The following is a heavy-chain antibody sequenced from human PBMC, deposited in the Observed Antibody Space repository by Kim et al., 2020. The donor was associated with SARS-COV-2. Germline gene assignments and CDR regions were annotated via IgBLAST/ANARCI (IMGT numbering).Heavy chain of an antibody. D-gene: IGHD4-17*01. Sequence: SETLSLTCTVSGGSISSYYWSWIRQPPGKGLEWIGYIYYSGSTNYNPSLKSRVTISVDTSKNQFSLKLSSVTAADTAVYYCARNYGDYGLQDPHQFDYWGQGTLVTVSS. CDR1: GGSISSYY. CDR2: IYYSGST. J-gene: IGHJ4*02. CDR3: ARNYGDYGLQDPHQFDY. V-gene: IGHV4-59*01.